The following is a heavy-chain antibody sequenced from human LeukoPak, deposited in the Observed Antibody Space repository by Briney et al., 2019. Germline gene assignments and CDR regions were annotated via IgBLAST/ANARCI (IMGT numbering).Heavy chain of an antibody. V-gene: IGHV3-21*01. CDR2: ISSSSSYI. Sequence: GGSLRLSCAASGFTFSSYSMNWVRQAPGKGLEWVSSISSSSSYINYADSVKGRFTISRDNAKNSLYLQMNSLRAEDTAVYYCARGSTPKYYYGSGSYYQIKRGHFDYWGQGTLVTVPS. J-gene: IGHJ4*02. CDR1: GFTFSSYS. CDR3: ARGSTPKYYYGSGSYYQIKRGHFDY. D-gene: IGHD3-10*01.